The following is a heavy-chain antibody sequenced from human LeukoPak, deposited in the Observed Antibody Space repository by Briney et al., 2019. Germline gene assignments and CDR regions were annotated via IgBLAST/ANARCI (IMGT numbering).Heavy chain of an antibody. V-gene: IGHV3-23*01. CDR1: GFTFSSYA. Sequence: GGSLRLSCAASGFTFSSYAMSWVRQAPGEGLEWVSAISGSGGSTYYADSVKGRFTISRDNSKNTLYLQMNSLRAEDTALYYCARGGYYYDSSGYSIPFDYWGQGTLVTVSS. CDR3: ARGGYYYDSSGYSIPFDY. J-gene: IGHJ4*02. D-gene: IGHD3-22*01. CDR2: ISGSGGST.